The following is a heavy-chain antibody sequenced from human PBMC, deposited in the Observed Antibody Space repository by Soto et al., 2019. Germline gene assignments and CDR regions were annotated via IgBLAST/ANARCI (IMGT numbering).Heavy chain of an antibody. CDR1: GGSISSGDYY. CDR3: ARVFYYDSSGYYLSPRVDNWFDP. V-gene: IGHV4-30-4*01. J-gene: IGHJ5*02. D-gene: IGHD3-22*01. CDR2: IYYSGST. Sequence: SETLSLTXTVSGGSISSGDYYWSWIRQPPGKGLEWIGYIYYSGSTYYNPSLKSRVTISVDTSKNQFSLKLSSVTAADTAVYYCARVFYYDSSGYYLSPRVDNWFDPWGQGTLVTVS.